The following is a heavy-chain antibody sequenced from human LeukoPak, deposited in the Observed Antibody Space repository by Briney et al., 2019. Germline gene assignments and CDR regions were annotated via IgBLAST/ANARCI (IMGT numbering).Heavy chain of an antibody. Sequence: ASVKVSCKASGYTFTVYYMHWVRQASGQGLEYMGWINPNSGGTNYAQKFQGRVTVTRDTSISTAYMGLSRLTSDDTAVYYCARDDSGADYWGQGTLVTVSS. V-gene: IGHV1-2*02. CDR3: ARDDSGADY. CDR1: GYTFTVYY. CDR2: INPNSGGT. D-gene: IGHD1-26*01. J-gene: IGHJ4*02.